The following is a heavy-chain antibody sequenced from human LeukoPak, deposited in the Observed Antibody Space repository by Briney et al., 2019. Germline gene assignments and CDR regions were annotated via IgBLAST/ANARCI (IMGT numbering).Heavy chain of an antibody. CDR1: GGSLRGHS. D-gene: IGHD6-6*01. Sequence: PSETLSLTCSVSGGSLRGHSWSWIRQPPGKGLEYIGDFYIGRTTNYNRSLKGRVTISLDTSKRQLSLTVSSVTAADTAVYYCARDKGQSGSSGIYQSYMDVWGTGTTVIVSS. CDR3: ARDKGQSGSSGIYQSYMDV. V-gene: IGHV4-59*11. J-gene: IGHJ6*03. CDR2: FYIGRTT.